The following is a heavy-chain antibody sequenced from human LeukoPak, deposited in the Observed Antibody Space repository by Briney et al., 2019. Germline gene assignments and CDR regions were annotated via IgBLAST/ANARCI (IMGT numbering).Heavy chain of an antibody. CDR2: ISYDGSNK. V-gene: IGHV3-30*01. D-gene: IGHD1-26*01. CDR3: ARERGRGRDSPWFDY. J-gene: IGHJ4*02. Sequence: GGSLRLSCAASGFTFSSYAMHWVRQAPGKGLEWVAVISYDGSNKYYADSVKGRFTISRDNSKNTLYLQMNSLRAEDTAVYYCARERGRGRDSPWFDYWGQGTLVTVSS. CDR1: GFTFSSYA.